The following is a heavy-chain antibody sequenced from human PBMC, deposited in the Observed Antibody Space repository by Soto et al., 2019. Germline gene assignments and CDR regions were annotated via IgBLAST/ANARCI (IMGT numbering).Heavy chain of an antibody. CDR3: AKAATYCSSTSCLRPANPDV. CDR1: GFTFSSYA. D-gene: IGHD2-2*01. J-gene: IGHJ6*02. V-gene: IGHV3-23*01. Sequence: GSLRLSCAASGFTFSSYAMTWVRQAPGKGLEWVSAISDSGGSTYYADSVKGRFTISRGNSKNTLYLLMNSLRDEDTAVYYCAKAATYCSSTSCLRPANPDVWGQGTPVTVSS. CDR2: ISDSGGST.